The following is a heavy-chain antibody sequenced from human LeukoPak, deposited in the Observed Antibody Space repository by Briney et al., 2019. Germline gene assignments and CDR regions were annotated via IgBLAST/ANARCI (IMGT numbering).Heavy chain of an antibody. CDR3: ARDSPYSANYGWFDP. J-gene: IGHJ5*02. CDR2: INPNSGGT. Sequence: GASVKVSCKASGYTFTGYYMHWVRQAPGQGLEWMGWINPNSGGTNYAQKFQGRVTMTRDTSISTAYMELSRLRSDDTAVYYCARDSPYSANYGWFDPWGQGTLVTVSS. V-gene: IGHV1-2*02. D-gene: IGHD1-26*01. CDR1: GYTFTGYY.